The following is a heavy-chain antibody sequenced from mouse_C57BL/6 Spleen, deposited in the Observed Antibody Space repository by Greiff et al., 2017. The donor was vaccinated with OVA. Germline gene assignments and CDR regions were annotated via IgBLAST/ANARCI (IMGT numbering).Heavy chain of an antibody. J-gene: IGHJ1*03. Sequence: EVQLVESEGGLVQPGSSMKLSCTASGFTFSDYYMAWVRQVPEKGLEWVANINYDGSSTYYLDSLKSRFIISRDNAKNILYLQMSSLKSEDTATYYCARGGDYGYWYFDVWGTGTTVTVSS. CDR1: GFTFSDYY. V-gene: IGHV5-16*01. CDR2: INYDGSST. D-gene: IGHD2-4*01. CDR3: ARGGDYGYWYFDV.